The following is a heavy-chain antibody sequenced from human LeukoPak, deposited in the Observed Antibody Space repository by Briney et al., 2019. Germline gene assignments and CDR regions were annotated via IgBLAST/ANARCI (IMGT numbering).Heavy chain of an antibody. Sequence: SETLSLTCTVSGGSIGSYYWSWIRQPPGKGLEWIGYIYYSGSTNYNPSLKSRVTISVDTSKNQFSLKLSSVTAADTAVYYCARQTRYSYGRREPYYYYGMDVWGQGTTVTVSS. V-gene: IGHV4-59*08. J-gene: IGHJ6*02. CDR2: IYYSGST. CDR1: GGSIGSYY. D-gene: IGHD5-18*01. CDR3: ARQTRYSYGRREPYYYYGMDV.